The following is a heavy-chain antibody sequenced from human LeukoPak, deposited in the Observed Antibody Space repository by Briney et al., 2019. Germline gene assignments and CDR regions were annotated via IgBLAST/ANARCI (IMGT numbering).Heavy chain of an antibody. CDR2: MNTNSGNT. Sequence: ASVKVSCKTSVYTFSSFDINWVRQATGQGLEWMGWMNTNSGNTGYAQKFQGRITMTRNISISTAYMELSSLRSEDTAVYYCARGWYPSGREVTHSQYYYMDVWGKGSTITVSS. D-gene: IGHD6-13*01. CDR1: VYTFSSFD. V-gene: IGHV1-8*02. J-gene: IGHJ6*03. CDR3: ARGWYPSGREVTHSQYYYMDV.